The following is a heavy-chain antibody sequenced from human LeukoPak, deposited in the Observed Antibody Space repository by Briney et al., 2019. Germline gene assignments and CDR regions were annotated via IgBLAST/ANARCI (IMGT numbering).Heavy chain of an antibody. CDR1: GFTFSSYW. CDR3: ARDGPRVPTIFGTFDS. J-gene: IGHJ5*01. V-gene: IGHV3-74*01. D-gene: IGHD3-3*01. Sequence: GGSLRLSCAASGFTFSSYWMHWVRQAPGKGLVWVSRINSDGSSTSYADSVKGRFTISRDNAKNSLYLQMNSLGVEDTAVYYCARDGPRVPTIFGTFDSWGQGTLVTVSS. CDR2: INSDGSST.